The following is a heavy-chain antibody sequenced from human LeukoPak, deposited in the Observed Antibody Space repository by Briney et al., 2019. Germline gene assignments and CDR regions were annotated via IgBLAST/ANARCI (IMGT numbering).Heavy chain of an antibody. Sequence: GGSLGLSCAASGLAFSAYKMHWVRQAPRKGLVWVSRISTDGYTTDYADFVQGRFTASRDNTKNTWSLEMNSLRAEDTAVYYCVVGGSPGYWGQGTLVTVSS. CDR2: ISTDGYTT. CDR1: GLAFSAYK. CDR3: VVGGSPGY. V-gene: IGHV3-74*01. D-gene: IGHD2-15*01. J-gene: IGHJ4*02.